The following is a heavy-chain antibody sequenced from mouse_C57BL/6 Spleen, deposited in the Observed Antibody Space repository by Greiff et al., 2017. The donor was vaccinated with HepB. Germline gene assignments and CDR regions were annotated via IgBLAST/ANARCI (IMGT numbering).Heavy chain of an antibody. J-gene: IGHJ4*01. CDR2: IRSKSSNYAT. V-gene: IGHV10-3*01. Sequence: VQLKESGGGLVQPKGSLKLSCAASGFTFNTYAMHWVRHSPGKGLEWVARIRSKSSNYATYYADSVKDRFTISRDDSQSMLYLQMNNLKTEDTAMYDCVREGLNYAMDYWGQGTSATVSS. CDR3: VREGLNYAMDY. D-gene: IGHD3-1*01. CDR1: GFTFNTYA.